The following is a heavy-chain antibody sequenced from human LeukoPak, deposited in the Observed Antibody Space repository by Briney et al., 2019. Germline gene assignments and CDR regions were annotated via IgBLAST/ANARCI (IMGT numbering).Heavy chain of an antibody. CDR2: IFPADSDT. CDR3: ARPTPGSSIDY. V-gene: IGHV5-51*01. J-gene: IGHJ4*02. Sequence: GESLKISCKASGYSFTSYWIGWVRQMPGKGLEWMGTIFPADSDTKYSPSSQGQVTISADRSISTTYLQWSSLKASDTAIYYCARPTPGSSIDYWGQGTLVTVSS. D-gene: IGHD3-10*01. CDR1: GYSFTSYW.